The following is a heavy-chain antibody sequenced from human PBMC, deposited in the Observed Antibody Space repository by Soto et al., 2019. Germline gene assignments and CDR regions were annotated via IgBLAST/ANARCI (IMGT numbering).Heavy chain of an antibody. V-gene: IGHV1-69*13. CDR2: IIPIFGTA. CDR3: ARDLPENFPDYYGMDV. Sequence: SVKVSCKASGITFSTYSIHWVRQAPGQRLEWMGGIIPIFGTANYAQKFQGRVTITADESTSTAYMELSSLRSEDTAVYYCARDLPENFPDYYGMDVWGQGTTVTVSS. D-gene: IGHD2-2*01. J-gene: IGHJ6*02. CDR1: GITFSTYS.